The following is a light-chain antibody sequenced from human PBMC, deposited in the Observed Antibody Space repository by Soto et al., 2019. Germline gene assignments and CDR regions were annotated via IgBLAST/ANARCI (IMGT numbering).Light chain of an antibody. J-gene: IGKJ5*01. Sequence: EIVMTQYKDTLSVSPGERATLSCRASQSVSSNLAWYQQKPGQAPRLLIYGASTRATGIPARFSGSGSGTDFTLTISSLEPEDFAVYYCQQRSSWPPTFGQGTRLEIK. CDR2: GAS. CDR1: QSVSSN. CDR3: QQRSSWPPT. V-gene: IGKV3-15*01.